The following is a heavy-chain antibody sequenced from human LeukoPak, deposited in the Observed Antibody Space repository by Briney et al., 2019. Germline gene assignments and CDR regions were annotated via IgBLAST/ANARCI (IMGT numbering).Heavy chain of an antibody. CDR1: GFTFSDYY. CDR3: ARDPAHVDTAMAGDY. V-gene: IGHV3-11*01. Sequence: GGSLRLSCAASGFTFSDYYMSWIRQAPGKGLEWVSYISSSGSTMYYADSVKGRFTISRDNAKNSLYLQMNSLRAEDTAVYYCARDPAHVDTAMAGDYWGQGTLVTVSS. CDR2: ISSSGSTM. J-gene: IGHJ4*02. D-gene: IGHD5-18*01.